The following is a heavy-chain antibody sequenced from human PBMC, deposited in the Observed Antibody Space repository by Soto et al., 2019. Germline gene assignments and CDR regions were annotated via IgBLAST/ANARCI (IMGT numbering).Heavy chain of an antibody. CDR2: IWYDGSNK. Sequence: WSLRLSCAASGFTFSSYGMHWVRQAPGKGLEWVAVIWYDGSNKYYADSVKGRFTISRDNSKNTLYLQMNSLRAEDTAVYYCARSLFSGYSSGPIDYWGQGTMVTVYS. CDR1: GFTFSSYG. V-gene: IGHV3-33*01. J-gene: IGHJ4*02. D-gene: IGHD6-19*01. CDR3: ARSLFSGYSSGPIDY.